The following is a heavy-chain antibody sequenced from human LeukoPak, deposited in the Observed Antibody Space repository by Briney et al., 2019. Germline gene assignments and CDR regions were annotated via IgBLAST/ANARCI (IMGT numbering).Heavy chain of an antibody. J-gene: IGHJ3*02. CDR2: ISWNSGSI. CDR1: GFTFDDYA. V-gene: IGHV3-9*03. Sequence: GGSLRLSCAASGFTFDDYAMHWVRQAPGKGLEWVSGISWNSGSIGYADSVKGRFTISRDNAKNSLYLQMNSLRAEDMALYYCAKGRRYRAVAVNDAFDIWGQGTMVTVSS. CDR3: AKGRRYRAVAVNDAFDI. D-gene: IGHD6-19*01.